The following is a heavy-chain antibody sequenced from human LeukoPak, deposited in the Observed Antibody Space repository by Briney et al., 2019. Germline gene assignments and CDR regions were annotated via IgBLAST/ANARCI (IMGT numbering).Heavy chain of an antibody. CDR3: AKSVASDAY. CDR1: GFTFNSYG. J-gene: IGHJ4*02. CDR2: ISYDGSNK. V-gene: IGHV3-30*18. D-gene: IGHD5-12*01. Sequence: GGSLRLSCAASGFTFNSYGMHWVRQAPGKGLEWVAVISYDGSNKYYADFVKGRFTISRDNSKNTLSLQMNGLIPEDTAVYYCAKSVASDAYWGQGTLVTVSS.